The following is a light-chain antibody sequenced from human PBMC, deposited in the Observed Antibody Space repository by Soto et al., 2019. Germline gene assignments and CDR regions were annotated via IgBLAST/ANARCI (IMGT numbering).Light chain of an antibody. CDR2: DAS. Sequence: EIVLTQSPATLSVSPGERATLSCRASQSISSKLAWYQQRPGQAPRLLIYDASTRATGIPARFSGSGSGTEFTLTISRLQSEDFVVYYCQQYNNWPPRTFGQGTKLEIK. CDR3: QQYNNWPPRT. V-gene: IGKV3-15*01. CDR1: QSISSK. J-gene: IGKJ2*01.